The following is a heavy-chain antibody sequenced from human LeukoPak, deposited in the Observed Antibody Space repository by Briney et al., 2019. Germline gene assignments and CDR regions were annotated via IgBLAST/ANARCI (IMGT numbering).Heavy chain of an antibody. CDR1: GFTFNRYC. CDR2: ISYDGSNS. D-gene: IGHD3-9*01. Sequence: GGSLRLSCAASGFTFNRYCMHWVRQAPGKGLEWVALISYDGSNSYHADSVKGRFTISRDNSRNTLYLQMNSLRAEDTAVYFCAIGDYDILSGPHDYWGQGTLVTVSS. V-gene: IGHV3-30*03. J-gene: IGHJ4*02. CDR3: AIGDYDILSGPHDY.